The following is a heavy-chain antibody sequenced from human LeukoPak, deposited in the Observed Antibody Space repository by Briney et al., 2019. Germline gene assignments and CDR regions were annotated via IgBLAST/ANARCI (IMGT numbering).Heavy chain of an antibody. Sequence: GGSLRLSCAVSGFTFNSYGMHWVRQAPGKGLEWVAVIWYDGSNKYYADSVKGRFTISRDNAKNSLYLQMNSLRAEDTAVYYCARGGGYEGPDYWGQGTLVTVSS. J-gene: IGHJ4*02. CDR1: GFTFNSYG. CDR3: ARGGGYEGPDY. CDR2: IWYDGSNK. D-gene: IGHD5-12*01. V-gene: IGHV3-33*01.